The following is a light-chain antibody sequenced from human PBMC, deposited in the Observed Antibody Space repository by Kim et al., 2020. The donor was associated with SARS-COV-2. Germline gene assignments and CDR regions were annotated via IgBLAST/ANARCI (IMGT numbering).Light chain of an antibody. CDR2: DAS. Sequence: SASVGDRVTITCRASQSISSWLAWYQQKPGKAPKLLIYDASSLESEVPSRFSGSGSGTEFTLTISSLQPDDFATYYCQQYNSYPYTFGQGTKLEI. V-gene: IGKV1-5*01. J-gene: IGKJ2*01. CDR1: QSISSW. CDR3: QQYNSYPYT.